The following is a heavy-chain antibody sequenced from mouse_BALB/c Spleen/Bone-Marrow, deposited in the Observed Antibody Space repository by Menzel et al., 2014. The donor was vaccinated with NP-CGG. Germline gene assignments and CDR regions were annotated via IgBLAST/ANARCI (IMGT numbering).Heavy chain of an antibody. J-gene: IGHJ2*01. CDR2: ISTGGTYT. Sequence: EVQGVESGGGLVKPGGSLKLSCSASGFTFSSSIMSWVRRTPEKRLEWVATISTGGTYTYYPDSVKCRFTISRDNAKNTLYLQMSRLKYEDTAMYYCSRGYGNCFDYWGQGTTLTVSS. D-gene: IGHD2-10*02. CDR1: GFTFSSSI. V-gene: IGHV5-6-4*01. CDR3: SRGYGNCFDY.